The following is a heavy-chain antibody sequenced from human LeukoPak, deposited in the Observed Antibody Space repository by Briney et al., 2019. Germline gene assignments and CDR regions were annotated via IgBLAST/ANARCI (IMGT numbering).Heavy chain of an antibody. V-gene: IGHV3-74*01. Sequence: PGGSLRLSCAASGFTFSSYWMHWVRQAPGKGLVWVSRINSDGSSTSYADSVKGRFTISRDNAKNTLYLQMNSLRAEDTAVYYCARPRSSGYYYYYYMDVWGKGTLVTVSS. J-gene: IGHJ6*03. CDR2: INSDGSST. D-gene: IGHD6-6*01. CDR1: GFTFSSYW. CDR3: ARPRSSGYYYYYYMDV.